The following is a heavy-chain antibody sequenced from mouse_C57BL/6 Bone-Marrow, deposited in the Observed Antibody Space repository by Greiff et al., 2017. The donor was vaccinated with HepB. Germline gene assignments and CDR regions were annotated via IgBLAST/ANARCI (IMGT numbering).Heavy chain of an antibody. V-gene: IGHV3-6*01. CDR3: ARDSGPYYYGSSFAWFAY. D-gene: IGHD1-1*01. J-gene: IGHJ3*01. CDR1: GYSITSGYY. CDR2: ISYDGSN. Sequence: EVQLKESGPGLVKPSQSLSLTCSVTGYSITSGYYWNWIRQFPGNKLEWMGYISYDGSNNYNPSLKNRISITRDTSKNQFFLKLNSVTTEDTATYYCARDSGPYYYGSSFAWFAYWGQGTLVTVSA.